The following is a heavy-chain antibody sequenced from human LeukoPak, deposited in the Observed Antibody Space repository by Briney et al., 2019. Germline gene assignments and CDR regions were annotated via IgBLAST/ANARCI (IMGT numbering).Heavy chain of an antibody. V-gene: IGHV3-30*04. CDR1: GFTFSSDA. CDR3: ASARRRGGSYWASDY. Sequence: PGGSLGFSCAASGFTFSSDAMHWVGRAQGKGREGSAVIACDKSHKYYADSVQGRFTISRDNSKNTLYLQMNSLTAEDTAVYSCASARRRGGSYWASDYWGQGTLVTVSS. J-gene: IGHJ4*02. D-gene: IGHD1-26*01. CDR2: IACDKSHK.